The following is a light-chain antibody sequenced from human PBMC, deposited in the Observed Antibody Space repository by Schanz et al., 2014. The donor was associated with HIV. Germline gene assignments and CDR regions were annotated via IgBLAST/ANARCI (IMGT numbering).Light chain of an antibody. CDR1: SSDVGGYNY. CDR2: DVS. J-gene: IGLJ2*01. V-gene: IGLV2-14*01. CDR3: SSYATSRLV. Sequence: QSALTQPASVSGSPGQSITISCTGTSSDVGGYNYVSWYQQHPGKAPKLMIYDVSSRPSGVSNRFSGSKSGNTASLTISGLQAEDEADYYCSSYATSRLVFGGGTKLTVL.